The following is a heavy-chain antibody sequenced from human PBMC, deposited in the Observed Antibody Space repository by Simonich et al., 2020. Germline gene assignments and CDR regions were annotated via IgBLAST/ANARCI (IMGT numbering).Heavy chain of an antibody. CDR1: GFTFSSYS. CDR3: ARKRFLEWFFDY. J-gene: IGHJ4*02. Sequence: EVQLVESGGGLVKPGGSLRLSCAASGFTFSSYSMNWVRQAPVKGREWVSSISSSSSYIYYADSVKGRFTISRDNAKNSLYLQMNSLRAEDTAVYYCARKRFLEWFFDYWGQGTLVTVSS. CDR2: ISSSSSYI. D-gene: IGHD3-3*01. V-gene: IGHV3-21*01.